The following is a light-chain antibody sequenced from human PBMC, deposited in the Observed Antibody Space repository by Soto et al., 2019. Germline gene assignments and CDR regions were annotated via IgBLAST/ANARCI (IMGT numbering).Light chain of an antibody. CDR2: DAS. CDR1: QSISTY. Sequence: DIQMTQSPSSLSASVGDRVSITCRASQSISTYLNWYQQKPGKAPKLLIYDASSLQSGVPFRFSGSGSGTDFALTISSLQPEDFAIYYCHQSYSTPWTFGHGTKVEVK. V-gene: IGKV1-39*01. CDR3: HQSYSTPWT. J-gene: IGKJ1*01.